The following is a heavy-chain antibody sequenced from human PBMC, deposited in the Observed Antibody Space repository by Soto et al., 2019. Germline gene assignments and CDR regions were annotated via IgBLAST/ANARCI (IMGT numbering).Heavy chain of an antibody. V-gene: IGHV1-46*01. J-gene: IGHJ6*02. D-gene: IGHD6-13*01. CDR3: ARDHRIAAAGYYYYHGMDV. CDR2: INPSGGST. Sequence: ASVKVSCKASGYTFTSYYMHWVRQAPGQGLEWMGIINPSGGSTSYAQKFQGRVTMTRDTSTSTVYMELSSLRSEDTAVYYCARDHRIAAAGYYYYHGMDVWGQGTTVTVSS. CDR1: GYTFTSYY.